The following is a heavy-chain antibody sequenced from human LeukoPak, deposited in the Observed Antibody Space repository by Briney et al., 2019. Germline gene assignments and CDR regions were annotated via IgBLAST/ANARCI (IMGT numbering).Heavy chain of an antibody. Sequence: SETLSLTCTVSGGSISSSSYYWGWIRQPPGKGLEWIGSIYYSGSTYYNPSLKSRVTISVDTSKNQFSLKLSSVTAADTAVYYCARRVLWRGGARNNWFDPWGQGTLVTVSS. CDR3: ARRVLWRGGARNNWFDP. D-gene: IGHD3-10*01. V-gene: IGHV4-39*07. CDR1: GGSISSSSYY. CDR2: IYYSGST. J-gene: IGHJ5*02.